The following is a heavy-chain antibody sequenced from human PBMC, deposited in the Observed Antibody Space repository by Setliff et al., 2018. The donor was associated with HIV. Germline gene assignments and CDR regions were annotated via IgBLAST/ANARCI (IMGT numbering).Heavy chain of an antibody. CDR1: GITFSGYW. D-gene: IGHD6-19*01. Sequence: GGSLRLSCVASGITFSGYWMSWVRQAPGKGLEWVANIKQDGSERSYVDSVKGRFTISRDTAKNSLYLQMNSLRVEDTAVYYCARDHWVAGLDYWGQGTLVTVSS. CDR3: ARDHWVAGLDY. CDR2: IKQDGSER. J-gene: IGHJ4*02. V-gene: IGHV3-7*01.